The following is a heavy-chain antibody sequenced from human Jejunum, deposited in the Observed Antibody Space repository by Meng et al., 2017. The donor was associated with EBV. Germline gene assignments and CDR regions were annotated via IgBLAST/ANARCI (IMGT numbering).Heavy chain of an antibody. J-gene: IGHJ5*02. V-gene: IGHV4-34*01. CDR2: INHGGGA. D-gene: IGHD3-10*01. Sequence: QLQLQAWGAGLLKPSETSSLSGAVYGGPFCNYSWTWISQPPGKGRALIGEINHGGGAIYNPSLQSRVTISVDTSKNQFSLKLSSVTAADTAVYYCARLGGYASGTYYPIDPWGQGTLVTVSS. CDR3: ARLGGYASGTYYPIDP. CDR1: GGPFCNYS.